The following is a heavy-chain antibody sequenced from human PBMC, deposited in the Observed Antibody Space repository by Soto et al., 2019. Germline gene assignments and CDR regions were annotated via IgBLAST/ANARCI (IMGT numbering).Heavy chain of an antibody. CDR3: AREIRYYGSGSFDS. V-gene: IGHV1-69*01. CDR1: GGTFGRSS. J-gene: IGHJ4*02. D-gene: IGHD3-10*01. CDR2: IAPLYGTA. Sequence: QVHLVQSGAEVKKPGSSVKVSCRASGGTFGRSSIAWVRQAPGQGLEWMGGIAPLYGTANYAQRLQGRVTITAHESTGTAYMELSGLRAEDTAVYYCAREIRYYGSGSFDSWGQGTLVIVSA.